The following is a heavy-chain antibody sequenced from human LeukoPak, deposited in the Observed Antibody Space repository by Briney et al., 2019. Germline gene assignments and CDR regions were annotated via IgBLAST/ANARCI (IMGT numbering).Heavy chain of an antibody. D-gene: IGHD3-22*01. CDR2: IFYSGST. V-gene: IGHV4-39*01. CDR3: ARGRYDSSGYYPYYFDY. Sequence: PSETLSLPCTVSGGSISTSNYYWGWIRQPPGKGLEWIGNIFYSGSTYYSPSLKSRVTISVDTSKNQFSLKLSSVTAADTAVYYCARGRYDSSGYYPYYFDYWGQGTLVTVSS. J-gene: IGHJ4*02. CDR1: GGSISTSNYY.